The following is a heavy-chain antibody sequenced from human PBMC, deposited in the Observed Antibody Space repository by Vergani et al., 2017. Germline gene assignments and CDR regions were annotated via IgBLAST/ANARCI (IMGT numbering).Heavy chain of an antibody. V-gene: IGHV1-18*01. CDR2: ISAYNGNT. CDR1: GYTLTELS. D-gene: IGHD4-23*01. CDR3: ARARVGKDWFDP. J-gene: IGHJ5*02. Sequence: QVQLVQSGAEVKKPGSSVKVSCKVSGYTLTELSMHWVRQAPGKGLEWMGWISAYNGNTNYAQKLQGRVTMTTDTSTSTAYMELRSLRSDDTAVYYCARARVGKDWFDPWGQGTLVTVSS.